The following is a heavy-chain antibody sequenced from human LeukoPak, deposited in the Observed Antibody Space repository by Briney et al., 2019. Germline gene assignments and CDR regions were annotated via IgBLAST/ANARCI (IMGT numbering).Heavy chain of an antibody. J-gene: IGHJ4*02. CDR2: INHSGST. D-gene: IGHD3-3*01. Sequence: SETLSLTCTVSGASLSVSGRNWGWVRQPPGKGLEWIGEINHSGSTNYNPSLKSRVTISVDTSKNQFSLKLSSVTAADTAVYYCARGRFYDFWSGYNQAYYFDYWGQGTLVTVSS. CDR1: GASLSVSGRN. CDR3: ARGRFYDFWSGYNQAYYFDY. V-gene: IGHV4-39*07.